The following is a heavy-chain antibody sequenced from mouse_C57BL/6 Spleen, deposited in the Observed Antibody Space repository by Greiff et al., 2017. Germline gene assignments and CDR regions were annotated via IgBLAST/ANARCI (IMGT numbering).Heavy chain of an antibody. CDR3: ARHGNYGSSLYYFDY. CDR2: IWSDGST. J-gene: IGHJ2*01. D-gene: IGHD1-1*01. V-gene: IGHV2-6-1*01. Sequence: QVQLQQSGPGLVAPSQSLSITCTVSGFSLTSYGVHWVRQPPGKGLEWLVVIWSDGSTTYNSALKSRLSISKDNSKSQVFLKMNSLQTDDTAMYYCARHGNYGSSLYYFDYWGQGTTLTVSS. CDR1: GFSLTSYG.